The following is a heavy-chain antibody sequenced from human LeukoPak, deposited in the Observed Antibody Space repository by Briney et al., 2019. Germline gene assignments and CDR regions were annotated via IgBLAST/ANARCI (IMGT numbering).Heavy chain of an antibody. CDR3: ARDRLVVATNPPSFFDY. CDR1: GFTFSSYG. J-gene: IGHJ4*02. D-gene: IGHD5-12*01. CDR2: ISYDGSNK. Sequence: PGRSLRLSCAASGFTFSSYGMHWVRQAPGKGLEWVAVISYDGSNKYYADSVKGRFTISRDNSKNTLYLQMNSLRAEDTAVYYCARDRLVVATNPPSFFDYWGQGTLVTVSS. V-gene: IGHV3-30*03.